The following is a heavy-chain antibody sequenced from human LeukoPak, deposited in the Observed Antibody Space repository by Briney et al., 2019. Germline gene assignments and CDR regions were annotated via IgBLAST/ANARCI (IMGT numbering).Heavy chain of an antibody. D-gene: IGHD1-26*01. CDR3: ARDEGGSYDY. CDR2: IKPDGSEK. CDR1: GFTFSDYW. Sequence: GGSLRLSCAASGFTFSDYWMTWVRQAPGKGLEWVANIKPDGSEKNYVDSVKGRFTISRDNSKNTLYLQMNSLRAEDTAVYYCARDEGGSYDYWGQGTLVTVSS. J-gene: IGHJ4*02. V-gene: IGHV3-7*01.